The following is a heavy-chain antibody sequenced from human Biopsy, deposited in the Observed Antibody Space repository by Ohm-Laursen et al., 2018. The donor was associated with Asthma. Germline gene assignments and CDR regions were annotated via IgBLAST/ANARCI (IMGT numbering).Heavy chain of an antibody. CDR2: IYYTGSD. J-gene: IGHJ5*02. CDR1: GGSVSTGSYY. D-gene: IGHD1-1*01. V-gene: IGHV4-61*01. Sequence: SETLSLTCTVSGGSVSTGSYYWSWIRQSPGKGLEWLGYIYYTGSDNYNPSLKSRVTISVDTSKNQLSLKLSSVTAADTAVFYCARLSLNDSLDPWGRGTLVTVSS. CDR3: ARLSLNDSLDP.